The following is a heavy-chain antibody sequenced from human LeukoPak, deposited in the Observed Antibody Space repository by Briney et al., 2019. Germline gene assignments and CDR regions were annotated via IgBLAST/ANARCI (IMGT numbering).Heavy chain of an antibody. V-gene: IGHV3-23*01. CDR1: GFPFTIYA. Sequence: GGSLRLSCAASGFPFTIYAMSWVRQAPGKGLEWVSSIGGNSTYYADFVKGRFTISRDTSKNTMDLRMNSLRAEDTAIYYCAKYRGFGDSYDSWGQGTLVTVSS. J-gene: IGHJ4*02. CDR3: AKYRGFGDSYDS. CDR2: IGGNST. D-gene: IGHD3-10*01.